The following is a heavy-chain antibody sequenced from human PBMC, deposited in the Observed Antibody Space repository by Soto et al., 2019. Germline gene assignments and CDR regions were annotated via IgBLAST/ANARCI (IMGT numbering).Heavy chain of an antibody. J-gene: IGHJ3*02. D-gene: IGHD3-22*01. CDR1: GGSNNSGDYY. CDR3: ATVPTYYYDRSGYANAFDM. CDR2: IYYSGST. V-gene: IGHV4-30-4*01. Sequence: QVQLQESGPGLVKPSQTLSLTCTVSGGSNNSGDYYWSWIRQPPGKGLEWIGYIYYSGSTYHNPSLKSRINISVDTSKNQFSLKLSSVTAADTAVYYCATVPTYYYDRSGYANAFDMWGQGTMVTVSS.